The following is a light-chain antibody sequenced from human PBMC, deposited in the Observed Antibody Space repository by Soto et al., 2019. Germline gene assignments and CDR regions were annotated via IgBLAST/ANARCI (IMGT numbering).Light chain of an antibody. V-gene: IGKV1-39*01. J-gene: IGKJ1*01. CDR1: QSISDY. CDR2: GAS. CDR3: QHYNSYSEA. Sequence: DIQMTQSPASVSASVGDRVAITCRSSQSISDYLNWYQQKPGKALKLVIYGASNLQSGVPPRFSGSGSGSEFTLTISGLQPDDFATYYCQHYNSYSEAFGQGTKVDIK.